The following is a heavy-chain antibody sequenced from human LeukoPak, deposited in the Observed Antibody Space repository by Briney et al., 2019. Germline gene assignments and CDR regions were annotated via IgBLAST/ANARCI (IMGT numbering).Heavy chain of an antibody. D-gene: IGHD6-19*01. CDR1: GFTFSAYY. CDR3: ASVWLGIDY. CDR2: ISSSGSNI. J-gene: IGHJ4*02. Sequence: PGGSRRLAWAAAGFTFSAYYMSWIRQAPGKGREWVSYISSSGSNIYYADSVKGRFTISRDNAKNSLYLQMNSLRAEDTAVYYCASVWLGIDYWGQGTLVTVSS. V-gene: IGHV3-11*01.